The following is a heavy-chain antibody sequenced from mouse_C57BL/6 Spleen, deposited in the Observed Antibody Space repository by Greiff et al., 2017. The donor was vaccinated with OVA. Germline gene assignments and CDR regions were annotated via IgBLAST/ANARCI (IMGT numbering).Heavy chain of an antibody. D-gene: IGHD2-1*01. V-gene: IGHV1-81*01. CDR1: GYTFTSYG. Sequence: QVQLQQSGAELARPGASVKLSCKASGYTFTSYGISWVKQRTGQGLEWIGEIYPRSGNTYYNEKFKGKATLTADKSSSTAYMELRSLTSEDSAVYFCARWGVYYGNFYYFDYWGQGTTLTVSS. CDR3: ARWGVYYGNFYYFDY. J-gene: IGHJ2*01. CDR2: IYPRSGNT.